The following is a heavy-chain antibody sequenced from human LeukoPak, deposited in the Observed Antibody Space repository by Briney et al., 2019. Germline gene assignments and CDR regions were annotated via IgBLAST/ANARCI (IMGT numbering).Heavy chain of an antibody. V-gene: IGHV4-30-2*01. CDR2: IYHSGST. J-gene: IGHJ4*02. CDR3: ARARGSGSWSYDY. Sequence: SETLSLTCAVSGGSISSGGYSWSWIRQPPGKGLEWIGYIYHSGSTYCNPSLKSRVTISVGRSKNQFSLKLSSVTAADTAVYYCARARGSGSWSYDYWGQGTLVTVSS. D-gene: IGHD3-10*01. CDR1: GGSISSGGYS.